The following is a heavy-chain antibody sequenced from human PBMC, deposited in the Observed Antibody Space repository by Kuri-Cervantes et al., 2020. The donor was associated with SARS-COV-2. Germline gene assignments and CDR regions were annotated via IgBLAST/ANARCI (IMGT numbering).Heavy chain of an antibody. J-gene: IGHJ5*02. CDR1: GCTFTSYS. V-gene: IGHV1-3*01. CDR2: INAGNGNT. Sequence: ASVQVSCKASGCTFTSYSMHWVRQAPGQRLEWMGWINAGNGNTKYSQKFQGRVTITRDTSASTAYMELSSLRSEDTAVYYCARSSVNTIFGVVIRGFGWFDPWGQGTLVTVSS. D-gene: IGHD3-3*01. CDR3: ARSSVNTIFGVVIRGFGWFDP.